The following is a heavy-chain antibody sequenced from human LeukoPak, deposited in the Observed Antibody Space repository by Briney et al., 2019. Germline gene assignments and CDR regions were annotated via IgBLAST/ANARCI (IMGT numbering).Heavy chain of an antibody. J-gene: IGHJ4*02. CDR1: GCTLTGYY. D-gene: IGHD3-3*01. Sequence: ASVKVSCKASGCTLTGYYMHWVRQAPGQGLEWMGWINPNSGGTNYAQKFQGRVTMTRDTSISTAYMELSRLRSDDTAVYYCARDLTYYDFWSGYYSSGILDYWGQGTLVTVSS. V-gene: IGHV1-2*02. CDR3: ARDLTYYDFWSGYYSSGILDY. CDR2: INPNSGGT.